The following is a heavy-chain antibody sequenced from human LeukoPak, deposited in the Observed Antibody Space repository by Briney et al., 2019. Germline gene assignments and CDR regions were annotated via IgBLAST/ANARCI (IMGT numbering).Heavy chain of an antibody. CDR1: EFPFSIYW. J-gene: IGHJ4*02. V-gene: IGHV3-23*01. CDR2: VSGSGGRGAT. CDR3: AKDIAASGLPRIFDF. Sequence: GGSLRLSCAASEFPFSIYWMSWVRQAPGKGLEWVSCVSGSGGRGATYYTDSVKGRFTISRDNAKNTMYLQMNSLSGEDTAIYYCAKDIAASGLPRIFDFWGQGTLVTVSS. D-gene: IGHD6-13*01.